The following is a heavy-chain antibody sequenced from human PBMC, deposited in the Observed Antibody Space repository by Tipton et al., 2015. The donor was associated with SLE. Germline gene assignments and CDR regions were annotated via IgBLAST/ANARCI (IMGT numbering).Heavy chain of an antibody. J-gene: IGHJ1*01. CDR2: IRYDGSNK. D-gene: IGHD3-22*01. Sequence: SLRLSCAASGFTFSSYGMHWVRQAPGKGLEWVAFIRYDGSNKYYADSVKGRFTISRDNSKNTLYLQMNSLRAEDTAVYYCAKEAVPKYYYDSSVNWGQGTLVTVSS. CDR3: AKEAVPKYYYDSSVN. V-gene: IGHV3-30*02. CDR1: GFTFSSYG.